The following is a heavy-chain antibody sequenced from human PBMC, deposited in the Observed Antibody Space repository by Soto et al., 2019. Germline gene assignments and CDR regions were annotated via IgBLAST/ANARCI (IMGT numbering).Heavy chain of an antibody. CDR1: GGTFSSYA. D-gene: IGHD5-18*01. J-gene: IGHJ4*02. CDR2: IIPIFGTA. V-gene: IGHV1-69*06. CDR3: ATLGGTAMVKIDY. Sequence: QVQLVQSGAEVKQPGSSVKVSCKASGGTFSSYAISWVRQAPGQGLEWMGGIIPIFGTANYEQKFQGRVTITADKSTSADYMELISLRSEDTAAYYCATLGGTAMVKIDYWGQGTLVTVSS.